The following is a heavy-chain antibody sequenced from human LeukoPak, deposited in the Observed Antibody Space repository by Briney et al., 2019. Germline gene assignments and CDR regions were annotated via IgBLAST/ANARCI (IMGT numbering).Heavy chain of an antibody. Sequence: GGSLRLSCSASGFTFSSYAMHWVRQAPGKGLEYVSAISSNGGSTYYADSVKGRFTISRDNSKNTLYLQMSSLRAEDTAVYYGVKGGYDYGDPPIDPWGQGTLVTVSS. CDR1: GFTFSSYA. D-gene: IGHD4-17*01. CDR3: VKGGYDYGDPPIDP. V-gene: IGHV3-64D*06. CDR2: ISSNGGST. J-gene: IGHJ5*02.